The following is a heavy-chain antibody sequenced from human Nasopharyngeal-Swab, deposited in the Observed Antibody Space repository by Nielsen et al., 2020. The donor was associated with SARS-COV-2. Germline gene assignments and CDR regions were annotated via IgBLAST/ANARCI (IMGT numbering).Heavy chain of an antibody. CDR1: GFTFSTYS. J-gene: IGHJ6*03. CDR3: ARAVAGYYYMDV. D-gene: IGHD6-19*01. V-gene: IGHV3-30-3*01. CDR2: ISYDGSNK. Sequence: GESLKISCAASGFTFSTYSMHWVRQAPGKGLEWVAGISYDGSNKYYADSVKGRFTISRDNSKNTLYLQMNSLRAEDTAVYYCARAVAGYYYMDVWGKGTTVTVSS.